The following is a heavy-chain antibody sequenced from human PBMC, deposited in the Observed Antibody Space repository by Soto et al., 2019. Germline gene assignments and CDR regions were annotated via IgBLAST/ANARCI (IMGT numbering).Heavy chain of an antibody. V-gene: IGHV3-33*01. J-gene: IGHJ4*02. CDR2: IWYDGSNK. CDR3: ARVGFGEFGDFDY. Sequence: QVQLVESGGGVVQPGRSLRLSCAASGFTFSSYGMHWVRQAPGKGLEWVAVIWYDGSNKYYADSVKGRFTISRDNSKNSLSLEMDSLRAEDTAVYYCARVGFGEFGDFDYWGQGTLVSVSS. D-gene: IGHD3-10*01. CDR1: GFTFSSYG.